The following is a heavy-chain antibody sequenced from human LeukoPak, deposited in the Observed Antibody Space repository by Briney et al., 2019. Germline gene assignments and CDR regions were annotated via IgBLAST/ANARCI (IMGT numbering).Heavy chain of an antibody. J-gene: IGHJ3*02. Sequence: SETLSLTCTVSGYSISSGYYWGWIRQPPGKGLEWIGSIYHSGSTYYNPSLKSRVTISVDTSKNQFSLKLSSVTAADTAVYYCARDKNDILTGYYKVQAFDIWGQGTMVTVSS. D-gene: IGHD3-9*01. CDR3: ARDKNDILTGYYKVQAFDI. CDR1: GYSISSGYY. V-gene: IGHV4-38-2*02. CDR2: IYHSGST.